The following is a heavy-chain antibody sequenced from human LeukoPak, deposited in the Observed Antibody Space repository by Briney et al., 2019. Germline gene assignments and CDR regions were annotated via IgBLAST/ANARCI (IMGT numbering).Heavy chain of an antibody. J-gene: IGHJ3*02. CDR2: ISYDGSNK. D-gene: IGHD2/OR15-2a*01. V-gene: IGHV3-30-3*01. Sequence: GGSLRLSCAASGFTFSSYAMHWVRQAPGKGLEWVAVISYDGSNKYYADSVKGRFTISRDNSKNTPYLQMNSLRAEDTAVYYCARPRGFNSPDDAFDIWGQGTMVTVSS. CDR3: ARPRGFNSPDDAFDI. CDR1: GFTFSSYA.